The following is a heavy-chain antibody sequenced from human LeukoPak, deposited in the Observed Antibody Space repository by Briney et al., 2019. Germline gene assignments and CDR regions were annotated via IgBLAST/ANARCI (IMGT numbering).Heavy chain of an antibody. CDR1: GFTFSSYS. V-gene: IGHV3-21*04. Sequence: GSLRLSCAASGFTFSSYSMNWVRQAPGKGLEWVSSISSSSSYIYYADSVKGRFTISRDNSKNTLYLQMNSLRAEDTAVYYCAKTYDYVWGSYPSSYYFDYWGQGTLVTVSS. J-gene: IGHJ4*02. CDR3: AKTYDYVWGSYPSSYYFDY. D-gene: IGHD3-16*02. CDR2: ISSSSSYI.